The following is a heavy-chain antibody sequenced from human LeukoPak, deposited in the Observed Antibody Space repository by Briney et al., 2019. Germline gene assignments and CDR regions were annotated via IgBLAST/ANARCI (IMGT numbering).Heavy chain of an antibody. J-gene: IGHJ4*02. V-gene: IGHV4-34*01. Sequence: SETLSLTCAVYGGSFSGYYWSWIRQPPGKGLEWIGEINHSGSTNYNPSLKSRVTISVDTSKNQFSLKLSSVTAADTAVYYCARGCVFDYWGQGTLVIVSS. CDR2: INHSGST. CDR1: GGSFSGYY. CDR3: ARGCVFDY.